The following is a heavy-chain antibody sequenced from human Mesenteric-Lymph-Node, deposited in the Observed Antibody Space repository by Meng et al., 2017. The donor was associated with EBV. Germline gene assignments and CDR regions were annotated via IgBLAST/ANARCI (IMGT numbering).Heavy chain of an antibody. CDR2: INTNSGNP. J-gene: IGHJ4*02. CDR1: GYTFTTYT. Sequence: QVQLGQSGSELKKPGASVKVSCKASGYTFTTYTIKWVRQAPGQGLEWMGWINTNSGNPTYAQGFTGRFVFSLDTSVSTAYLQISNLKSEDTAVYFCVRDPTKVAAAASLDYWGQGTLVTVSS. D-gene: IGHD6-13*01. V-gene: IGHV7-4-1*02. CDR3: VRDPTKVAAAASLDY.